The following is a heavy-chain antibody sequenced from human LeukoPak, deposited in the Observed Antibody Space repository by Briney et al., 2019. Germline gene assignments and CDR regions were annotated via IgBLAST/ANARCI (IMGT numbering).Heavy chain of an antibody. D-gene: IGHD2/OR15-2a*01. Sequence: PSQTLSLTCAVSGDPIRSRGYSWSWIRKPPGKGLEWIGYFHYSGNIYYNPSLKSRVTISVDTSENHFSLKLSSVTAADTAVYYWPTHYLNPGYFHYNRDVGGKGTRVPVPS. J-gene: IGHJ6*03. CDR3: PTHYLNPGYFHYNRDV. CDR1: GDPIRSRGYS. V-gene: IGHV4-30-4*07. CDR2: FHYSGNI.